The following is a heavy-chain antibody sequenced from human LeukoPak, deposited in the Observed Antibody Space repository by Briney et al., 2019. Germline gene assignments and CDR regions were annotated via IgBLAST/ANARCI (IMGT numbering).Heavy chain of an antibody. J-gene: IGHJ6*03. Sequence: SETLSLTCAVYGGSFSGYYWSWIRQPPGKGLEWIGEINHSGSTNYNPSLKSRVTISVDTSKNQFSLKLSSVTAADTAVYYCARDAAYCGGDCSYYYYYYMDVWGKGTTVTVSS. CDR1: GGSFSGYY. CDR2: INHSGST. V-gene: IGHV4-34*01. D-gene: IGHD2-21*02. CDR3: ARDAAYCGGDCSYYYYYYMDV.